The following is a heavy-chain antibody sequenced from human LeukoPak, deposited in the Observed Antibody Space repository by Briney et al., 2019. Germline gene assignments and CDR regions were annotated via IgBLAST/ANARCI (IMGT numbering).Heavy chain of an antibody. Sequence: GGSLRLSCAASGFTFSIYSMNWVRQAPGKGLEWVSYISSSGSAIYYVDSVKGRFTVSRDNAKNSLFLQMNSPRAEDTAVYYCVRVKGSYFDYWGQGALVTVSS. D-gene: IGHD2-15*01. V-gene: IGHV3-48*01. CDR1: GFTFSIYS. J-gene: IGHJ4*02. CDR3: VRVKGSYFDY. CDR2: ISSSGSAI.